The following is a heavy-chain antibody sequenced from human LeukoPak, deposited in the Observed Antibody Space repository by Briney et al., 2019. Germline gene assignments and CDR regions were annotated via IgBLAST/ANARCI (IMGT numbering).Heavy chain of an antibody. CDR3: ARGRIVGAPDY. CDR1: GGTFSSYA. CDR2: IIPIFGTA. D-gene: IGHD1-26*01. J-gene: IGHJ4*02. V-gene: IGHV1-69*05. Sequence: ASVKVSCKASGGTFSSYAISWERQAPGQGLEWVGGIIPIFGTANYAQKFQGRVTITTDESTSTAYMELSSLRSEDTAVYYCARGRIVGAPDYWGQGTLVTVSS.